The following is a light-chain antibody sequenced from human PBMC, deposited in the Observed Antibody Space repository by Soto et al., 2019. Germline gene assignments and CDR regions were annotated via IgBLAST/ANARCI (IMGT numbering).Light chain of an antibody. CDR1: QTVSTEY. CDR3: QQYGNSPMT. Sequence: EIVLTQSPATLSLSPGERATLSCRASQTVSTEYLSWYQQNPGQAPRLLIYGASSMATGIPERFGGSGSGTDFTLIISRLEPEDFAVYYCQQYGNSPMTFGEGTKVEVK. V-gene: IGKV3-20*01. CDR2: GAS. J-gene: IGKJ1*01.